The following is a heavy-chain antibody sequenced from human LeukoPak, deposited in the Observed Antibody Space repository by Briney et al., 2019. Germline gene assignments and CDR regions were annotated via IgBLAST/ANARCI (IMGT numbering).Heavy chain of an antibody. CDR3: ASGQYYDSSFGY. CDR2: IYYSGST. CDR1: GGSISSYY. J-gene: IGHJ4*02. V-gene: IGHV4-59*12. D-gene: IGHD3-22*01. Sequence: SETLSLTCTVSGGSISSYYWSWIRQPPGKGLEWIGYIYYSGSTYYNPSLKSRVTISVDTSKNQFSLKLSSVTAADTAVYYCASGQYYDSSFGYWGQGTLVTVSS.